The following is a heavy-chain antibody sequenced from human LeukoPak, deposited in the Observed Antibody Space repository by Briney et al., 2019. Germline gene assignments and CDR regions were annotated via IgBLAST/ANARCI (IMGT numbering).Heavy chain of an antibody. J-gene: IGHJ5*02. CDR3: ARLAVAGRYNWFDP. Sequence: SETLSLTCTVSGGSISTYYWNWIRQPPGKGLEWIGYIYYSGTTNYNPSLKSRVSMSVDTSKNQFSLKLSSVTAADTAVYYCARLAVAGRYNWFDPWGQGTLVTVSS. D-gene: IGHD6-19*01. V-gene: IGHV4-59*12. CDR2: IYYSGTT. CDR1: GGSISTYY.